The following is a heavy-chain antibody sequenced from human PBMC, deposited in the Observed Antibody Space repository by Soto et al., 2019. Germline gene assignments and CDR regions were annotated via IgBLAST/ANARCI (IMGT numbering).Heavy chain of an antibody. J-gene: IGHJ4*02. CDR3: AKLSAAEGDSPFIIVFDY. D-gene: IGHD2-15*01. CDR2: IYHTGSI. Sequence: SETLSLTCTVSGVSMSGHFWNWIRQTPGRGLEWIGYIYHTGSIQYNPSLKSRVTMSIDTSKSQFSLKLKSVTAADTATYYCAKLSAAEGDSPFIIVFDYWGQGALVTVSS. CDR1: GVSMSGHF. V-gene: IGHV4-59*11.